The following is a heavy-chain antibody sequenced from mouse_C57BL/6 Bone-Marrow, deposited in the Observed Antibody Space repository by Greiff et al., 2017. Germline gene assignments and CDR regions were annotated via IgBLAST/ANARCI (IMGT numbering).Heavy chain of an antibody. CDR1: GYTFTSYW. J-gene: IGHJ3*01. D-gene: IGHD2-4*01. Sequence: QVQLQQPGAELVMPGASVKLSCKASGYTFTSYWMHWVKQRPGQGLEWIGEIDPSDSYTTYNQKFKGKSTLTVDTSSSTAYMPLSSLTSEDSAVYYCALYDYDEAWFAYWGQGTLVTVSA. CDR2: IDPSDSYT. V-gene: IGHV1-69*01. CDR3: ALYDYDEAWFAY.